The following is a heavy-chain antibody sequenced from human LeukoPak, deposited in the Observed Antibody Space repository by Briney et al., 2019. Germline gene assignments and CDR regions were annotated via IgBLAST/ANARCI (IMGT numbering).Heavy chain of an antibody. V-gene: IGHV4-31*03. CDR2: IYYSGST. D-gene: IGHD2-2*02. Sequence: SQTLSLTCTVSGDSISSGGYYWSWIRQHPGKGLEWIGYIYYSGSTYYNPSLKSRVTISLDTSKNQFSLKLSSVTAADTAVYYCARSYPGLYYYGMDVWGKGTTVTVSS. CDR3: ARSYPGLYYYGMDV. CDR1: GDSISSGGYY. J-gene: IGHJ6*04.